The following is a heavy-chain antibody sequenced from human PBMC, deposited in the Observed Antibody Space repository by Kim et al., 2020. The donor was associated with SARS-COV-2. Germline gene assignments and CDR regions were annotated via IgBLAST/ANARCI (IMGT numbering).Heavy chain of an antibody. CDR3: ARGDSGSNDY. V-gene: IGHV3-48*02. J-gene: IGHJ4*02. D-gene: IGHD1-26*01. CDR2: TI. Sequence: TIYYADSGKGRFTISRENAKNSLYLQMNSLRDEDTAVYYCARGDSGSNDYWGQGTLVTVSS.